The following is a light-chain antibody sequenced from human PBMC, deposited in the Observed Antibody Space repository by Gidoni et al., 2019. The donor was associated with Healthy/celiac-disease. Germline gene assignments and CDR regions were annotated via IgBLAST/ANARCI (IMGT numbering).Light chain of an antibody. CDR1: QSIGSS. Sequence: EIVLKKDPDFQAVTPKEKVTITCRASQSIGSSLHWYQQKPDQSPKLLIKYASPSFSGVPSRFGGSGSWTDFTLTINSLESEDAATYYCHQSSSLPHTFGGGTKVEIK. CDR2: YAS. CDR3: HQSSSLPHT. J-gene: IGKJ4*01. V-gene: IGKV6-21*01.